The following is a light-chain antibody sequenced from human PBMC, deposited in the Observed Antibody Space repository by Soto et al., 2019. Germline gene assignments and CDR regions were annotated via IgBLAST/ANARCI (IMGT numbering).Light chain of an antibody. CDR1: SSDVGGYNY. Sequence: SALTQPPSASVSPGQSVAISCTGTSSDVGGYNYVSWYQQHPGKAPKLMIYEVNKRPSGVPDRFSGSKSGNTASLTVSGLQAEDEADYYCSSYAGSSNVFGTGTKLTVL. CDR2: EVN. CDR3: SSYAGSSNV. V-gene: IGLV2-8*01. J-gene: IGLJ1*01.